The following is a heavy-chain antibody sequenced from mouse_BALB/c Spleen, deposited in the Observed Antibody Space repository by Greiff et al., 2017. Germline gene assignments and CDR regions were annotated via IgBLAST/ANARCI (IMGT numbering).Heavy chain of an antibody. D-gene: IGHD2-10*02. J-gene: IGHJ4*01. CDR1: GYAFSSYW. CDR3: ARRGYGNYYAMDY. Sequence: VQGVESGAELVRPGSSVKISCKASGYAFSSYWMNWVKQRPGQGLEWIGQIYPGDGDTNYNGKFKGKATLTADKSSSTAYMQLSSLTSEDSAVYFCARRGYGNYYAMDYWGQGTSVTVSS. V-gene: IGHV1-80*01. CDR2: IYPGDGDT.